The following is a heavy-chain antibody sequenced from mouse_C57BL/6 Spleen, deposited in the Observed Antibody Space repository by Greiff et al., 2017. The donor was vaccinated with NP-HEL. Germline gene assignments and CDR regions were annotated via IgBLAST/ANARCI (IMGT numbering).Heavy chain of an antibody. V-gene: IGHV10-1*01. D-gene: IGHD2-1*01. Sequence: VQLKESGGGLVQPKGSLKLSCAASGFSFNTYAMNWVRQAPGKGLEWVARIRSKSNNYATYYADSVKDRFTISRDDSESMLYLQMNNLKTEDTAMYYCVRHGGNYPHWYFDVWGTGTTVTVSS. CDR3: VRHGGNYPHWYFDV. J-gene: IGHJ1*03. CDR2: IRSKSNNYAT. CDR1: GFSFNTYA.